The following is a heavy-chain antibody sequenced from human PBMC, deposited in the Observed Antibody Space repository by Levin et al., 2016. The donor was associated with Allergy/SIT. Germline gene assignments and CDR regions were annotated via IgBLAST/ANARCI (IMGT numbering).Heavy chain of an antibody. Sequence: VRQAPGKGLEWVGRIKSKIDGGTTEYAAPVKGRFTISRDDSKNTLYLQMDSLKTEDTAVYYCATDMYCSSTSCPAALDSWGQGTLVTVSS. CDR3: ATDMYCSSTSCPAALDS. V-gene: IGHV3-15*01. D-gene: IGHD2-2*01. CDR2: IKSKIDGGTT. J-gene: IGHJ4*02.